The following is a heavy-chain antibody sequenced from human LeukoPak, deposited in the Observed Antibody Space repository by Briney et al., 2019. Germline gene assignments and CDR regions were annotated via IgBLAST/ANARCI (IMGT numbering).Heavy chain of an antibody. V-gene: IGHV1-2*02. CDR1: GYSFTVYY. CDR2: INPSSGGT. D-gene: IGHD6-19*01. Sequence: ASVKVSCKASGYSFTVYYMHWVRQVPGQGLEWMGWINPSSGGTKFAQKFQGRVTMTRDTSISTAYMELSRLRSDDTAVYYCARFPRAVARFFDYWGQGTLVTVSS. J-gene: IGHJ4*02. CDR3: ARFPRAVARFFDY.